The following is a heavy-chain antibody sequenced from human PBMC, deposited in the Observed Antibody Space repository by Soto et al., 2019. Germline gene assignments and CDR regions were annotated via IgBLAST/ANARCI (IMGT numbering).Heavy chain of an antibody. CDR2: IIPIFGTA. Sequence: SVKVSCKASGGTFSSYAISWVRQAPGQGLEWMGGIIPIFGTANYAQKFQGRVTITADESTSTAYMELSSLRSEDTAVYYCARDGDGWGSYLGRGGYYCMDVWVQGNTVTVS. V-gene: IGHV1-69*13. J-gene: IGHJ6*02. D-gene: IGHD3-10*01. CDR3: ARDGDGWGSYLGRGGYYCMDV. CDR1: GGTFSSYA.